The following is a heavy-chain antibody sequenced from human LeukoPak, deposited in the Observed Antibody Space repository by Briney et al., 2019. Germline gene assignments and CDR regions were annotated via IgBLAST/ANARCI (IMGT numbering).Heavy chain of an antibody. D-gene: IGHD3-10*01. J-gene: IGHJ5*02. Sequence: SGTLSLTCAVSGGSISSSNWWSWVRQPPGKGLEWIGEIYHSGSTNYNPSLKSRVTISVDKSKNQFSLKLSSVTAADTAVYYCAIVRGSGSYDNWFDPWGQGTLVTVSS. CDR2: IYHSGST. CDR1: GGSISSSNW. V-gene: IGHV4-4*02. CDR3: AIVRGSGSYDNWFDP.